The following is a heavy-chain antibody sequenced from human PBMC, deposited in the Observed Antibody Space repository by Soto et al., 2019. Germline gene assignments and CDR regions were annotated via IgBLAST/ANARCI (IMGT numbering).Heavy chain of an antibody. Sequence: ASVKVSCKASGYTFTSYYMHWVRQAPGQGLEWMGIINPSGGSTSYAQKFQGRVTMTRDTSTSTVYMELSSLRSEDTAVYYCARSIVLVPAAIYGMDVWGQGTTVTVSS. CDR2: INPSGGST. V-gene: IGHV1-46*01. D-gene: IGHD2-2*01. J-gene: IGHJ6*02. CDR3: ARSIVLVPAAIYGMDV. CDR1: GYTFTSYY.